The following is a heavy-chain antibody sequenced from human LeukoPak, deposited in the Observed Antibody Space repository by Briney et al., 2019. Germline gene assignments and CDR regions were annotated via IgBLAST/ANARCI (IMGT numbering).Heavy chain of an antibody. D-gene: IGHD5-12*01. J-gene: IGHJ4*02. V-gene: IGHV1-2*02. CDR3: ARLEWLRYRYYFDY. CDR2: INPNSGGT. CDR1: GYTFTGYY. Sequence: GASVKVSCKASGYTFTGYYMHWVRQAPGQGLEWTGWINPNSGGTNYAQKFQGRVTMTRDTSISTAYMELSRLRSDDTAVYYCARLEWLRYRYYFDYWGQGTLVTVSS.